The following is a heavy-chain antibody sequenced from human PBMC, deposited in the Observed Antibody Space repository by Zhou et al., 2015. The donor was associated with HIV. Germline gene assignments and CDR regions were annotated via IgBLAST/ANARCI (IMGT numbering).Heavy chain of an antibody. J-gene: IGHJ1*01. D-gene: IGHD6-19*01. Sequence: QVQLVQSGAEVKKPGSSVKVSCKASGGTFSSYAISWVRQAPGQGLEWMGGIIPIFGTANYAQKFQGRVTITADESTSTAYMELSSLRSEDTAVYYCASQRRGAVAATQYFQHWGQGPPWSPSPQ. CDR3: ASQRRGAVAATQYFQH. CDR2: IIPIFGTA. CDR1: GGTFSSYA. V-gene: IGHV1-69*01.